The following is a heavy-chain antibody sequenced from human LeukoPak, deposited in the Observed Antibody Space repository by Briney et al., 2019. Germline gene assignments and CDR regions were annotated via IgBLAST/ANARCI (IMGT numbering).Heavy chain of an antibody. J-gene: IGHJ3*02. CDR2: INPSGGST. CDR3: AGPLYYDSSGYPGDAFDI. Sequence: ASVKVSCKASGYTFTSYYMHWVRQAPGQGLEWMGIINPSGGSTSYAQKFQGRVTMTRDTSTSTVYMELSSLRSEDTAVYYCAGPLYYDSSGYPGDAFDIWAKGQWSPSLQ. D-gene: IGHD3-22*01. CDR1: GYTFTSYY. V-gene: IGHV1-46*01.